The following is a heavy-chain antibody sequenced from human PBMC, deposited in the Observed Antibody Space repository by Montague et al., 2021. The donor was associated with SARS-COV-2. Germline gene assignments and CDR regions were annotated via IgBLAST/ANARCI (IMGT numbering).Heavy chain of an antibody. CDR1: GGSISSGSYY. J-gene: IGHJ4*02. V-gene: IGHV4-61*02. Sequence: TLSLTCTVSGGSISSGSYYWSWIRQPAGKGLEWIGRIYTSGTTDYSFSLKSRVTISVDTSKNQFSLKLTSVTAADTAVYYCARAHSGSWAHLDNWGREAWSPSPQ. D-gene: IGHD5-12*01. CDR3: ARAHSGSWAHLDN. CDR2: IYTSGTT.